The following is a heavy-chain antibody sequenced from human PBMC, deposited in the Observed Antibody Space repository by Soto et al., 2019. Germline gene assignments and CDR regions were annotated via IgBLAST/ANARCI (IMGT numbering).Heavy chain of an antibody. D-gene: IGHD6-19*01. V-gene: IGHV1-46*03. Sequence: ASVKVSCKASGYIFTSYYMHWVRQAPGQGLEWMGIINPSGGSTSYAQKFQGRVTMTRDTSTSTVYMELSSLRSEDTAVYYCAGSIAVAGPINWFDPWGQGTLVTVSS. CDR3: AGSIAVAGPINWFDP. CDR2: INPSGGST. J-gene: IGHJ5*02. CDR1: GYIFTSYY.